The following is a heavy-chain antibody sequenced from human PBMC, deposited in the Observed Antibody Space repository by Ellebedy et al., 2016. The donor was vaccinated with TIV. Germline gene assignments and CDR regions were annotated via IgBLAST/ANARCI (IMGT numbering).Heavy chain of an antibody. CDR1: GGSTSYSDYS. CDR2: ILYRGSA. V-gene: IGHV4-39*07. J-gene: IGHJ5*02. Sequence: MPWGSLRLSCIVSGGSTSYSDYSWDWTREPPAKGPEWIGTILYRGSAYYNPSHKSRVTVSVDTSKNQFSLNLSSVTAADTAVYYCARDPALQRGRFDTWGQGTLVTVSS. CDR3: ARDPALQRGRFDT. D-gene: IGHD4-11*01.